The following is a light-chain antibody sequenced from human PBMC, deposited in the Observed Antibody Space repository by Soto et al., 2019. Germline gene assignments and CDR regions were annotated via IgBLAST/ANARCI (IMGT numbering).Light chain of an antibody. J-gene: IGLJ1*01. CDR2: TNN. Sequence: QSVLTQSPSASGTPGQRVTISCSGSSSNIGINTVSWYQQLPGTAPKLLIYTNNQRPSGVPDRFSGSKSGTSASLAISGLQSEDEADYYCAAWDDSLNGYVFGTGTKLTVL. V-gene: IGLV1-44*01. CDR1: SSNIGINT. CDR3: AAWDDSLNGYV.